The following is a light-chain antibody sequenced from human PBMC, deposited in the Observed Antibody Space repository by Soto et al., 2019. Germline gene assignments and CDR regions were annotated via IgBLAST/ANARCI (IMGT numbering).Light chain of an antibody. CDR1: QSVSNY. V-gene: IGKV3-11*01. CDR3: QQRSNWPPGYT. Sequence: EIVLTQSPATLSLSPGERATLSCRASQSVSNYLAWYQQKPDQAPRLLIYDASNRATGIPARFSGSGSGTDITLTISSLEPEDFAVYYCQQRSNWPPGYTFGQGTKLEIK. CDR2: DAS. J-gene: IGKJ2*01.